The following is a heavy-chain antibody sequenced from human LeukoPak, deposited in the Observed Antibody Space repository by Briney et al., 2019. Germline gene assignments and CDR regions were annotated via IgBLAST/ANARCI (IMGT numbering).Heavy chain of an antibody. CDR1: GFNFNNYD. CDR2: ISYDGHNK. Sequence: GGSLTLSCVASGFNFNNYDLHWVRQAPGKGLEWVAVISYDGHNKYYADSVKGRFTISRDNSKNTVYLQMNSLRAEDTAVYYCAKDWWNGYDAIDYWGQGTLVTVSS. D-gene: IGHD5-12*01. V-gene: IGHV3-30*18. J-gene: IGHJ4*02. CDR3: AKDWWNGYDAIDY.